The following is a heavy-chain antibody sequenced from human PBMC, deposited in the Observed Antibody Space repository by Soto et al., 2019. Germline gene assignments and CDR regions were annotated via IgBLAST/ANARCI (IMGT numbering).Heavy chain of an antibody. D-gene: IGHD6-19*01. CDR3: ARGLSSGWYVAFDY. J-gene: IGHJ4*02. Sequence: QVQLVESGGGVVQPGRSLRLSRAASGFTFSSYAMHWVRQAPGKGLEWVAVILYDGTNKYYADSVKGRFTISRDNSKNTLYLQMNSLRAEDTAVYYCARGLSSGWYVAFDYWGQGTLVTVSS. CDR1: GFTFSSYA. CDR2: ILYDGTNK. V-gene: IGHV3-33*01.